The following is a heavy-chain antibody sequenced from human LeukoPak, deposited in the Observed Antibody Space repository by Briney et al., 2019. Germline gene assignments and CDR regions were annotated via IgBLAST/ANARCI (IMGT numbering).Heavy chain of an antibody. CDR2: ISSSGSTI. CDR3: AKVRYFDWDAFDI. Sequence: GGSLRLSCAASGFTFSSYEMNWVRQAPGKGLEWVSYISSSGSTIYYADSVKGRFTISRDNAKNSLYLQMNSLRAEDMALYYCAKVRYFDWDAFDIWGQGTMVTVSS. CDR1: GFTFSSYE. V-gene: IGHV3-48*03. D-gene: IGHD3-9*01. J-gene: IGHJ3*02.